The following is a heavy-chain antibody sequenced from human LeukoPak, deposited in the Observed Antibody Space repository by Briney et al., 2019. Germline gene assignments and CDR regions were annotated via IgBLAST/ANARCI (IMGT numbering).Heavy chain of an antibody. CDR2: ISAYNGNT. J-gene: IGHJ4*02. Sequence: ASVKVSCKASGYTFTSYSISWVRQAPGQGLEWMGWISAYNGNTNYAQKLQGRVTVTTDTSTSTAYMELRSLRSDDTAVYYCARATYYYDSSGYYGDYFDYWGQGTLVTVSS. D-gene: IGHD3-22*01. CDR3: ARATYYYDSSGYYGDYFDY. CDR1: GYTFTSYS. V-gene: IGHV1-18*04.